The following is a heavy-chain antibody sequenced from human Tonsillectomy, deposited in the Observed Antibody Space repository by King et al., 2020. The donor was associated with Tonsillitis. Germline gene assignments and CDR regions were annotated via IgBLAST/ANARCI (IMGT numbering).Heavy chain of an antibody. V-gene: IGHV1-2*04. J-gene: IGHJ4*02. CDR3: ARGVKLSGYDFNYVDY. D-gene: IGHD5-12*01. CDR2: INPNSGGT. CDR1: RYTFTGYY. Sequence: VQLVQSGDEEKKPGASVKVSCKASRYTFTGYYMHWVRQAPGQGLEWMGWINPNSGGTNYAQKFRGWVTMTRDTSISTAYMVVSSLTSDDTAVYYSARGVKLSGYDFNYVDYWGQGTLVTVSS.